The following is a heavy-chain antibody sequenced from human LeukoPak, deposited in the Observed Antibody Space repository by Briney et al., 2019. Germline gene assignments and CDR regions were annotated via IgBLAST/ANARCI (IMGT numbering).Heavy chain of an antibody. CDR3: AKSRAPTADPDAFDV. CDR1: GLIFSNYG. V-gene: IGHV3-30*02. J-gene: IGHJ3*01. CDR2: IRYGGNIE. D-gene: IGHD1-14*01. Sequence: GGSLRLSCVGYGLIFSNYGIHWVRQAPGKGLEWVAFIRYGGNIEYYADSVKGRFTISRDNSKTSLYLQMNSLRPEDTALYYCAKSRAPTADPDAFDVWGQGTMVTVSS.